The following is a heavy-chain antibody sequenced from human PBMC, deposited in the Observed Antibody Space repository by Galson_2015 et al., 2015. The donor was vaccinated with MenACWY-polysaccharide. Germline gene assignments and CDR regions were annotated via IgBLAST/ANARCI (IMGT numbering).Heavy chain of an antibody. CDR3: ARRVCYDRSGYYLH. CDR2: INTNTGNP. CDR1: GYTFTSYA. J-gene: IGHJ4*02. D-gene: IGHD3-22*01. Sequence: SVKVSCKASGYTFTSYAINWGRQAPGQGLEWMGWINTNTGNPAYAQGFTGRFVFSLDTSVSTAYLQISSLKAEDTAVYFCARRVCYDRSGYYLHWGQGTLVTVSS. V-gene: IGHV7-4-1*02.